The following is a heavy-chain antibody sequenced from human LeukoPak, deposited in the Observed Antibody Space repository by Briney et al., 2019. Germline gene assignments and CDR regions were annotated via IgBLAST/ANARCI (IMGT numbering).Heavy chain of an antibody. CDR2: ISGSGGST. CDR1: GFTFSSYA. V-gene: IGHV3-23*01. J-gene: IGHJ3*01. CDR3: ARVAYYRVTADQITDAFDV. Sequence: GGSLRLSCAASGFTFSSYAMSWVRQAPGKGLEWVSAISGSGGSTYYADSAKGRFTISRDNSKNTLYLQMNSLRAEDTAVYFCARVAYYRVTADQITDAFDVWGHGTVVTVSS. D-gene: IGHD2-21*02.